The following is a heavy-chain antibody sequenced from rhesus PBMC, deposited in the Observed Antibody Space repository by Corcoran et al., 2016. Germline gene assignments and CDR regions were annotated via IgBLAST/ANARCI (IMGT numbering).Heavy chain of an antibody. V-gene: IGHV1-111*02. J-gene: IGHJ4*01. CDR1: GYTFTDYY. CDR2: GDPEEREA. CDR3: ATAGIAAA. Sequence: EVQLVQSGAEVKKPGASVKISCKASGYTFTDYYLHWVRQPPGKGLEWRGRGDPEEREAIRAQKFQDIVTITADTSTDTAYMELSSLRSEDTSVYYCATAGIAAAWGQGVLVTVSS. D-gene: IGHD6-43*01.